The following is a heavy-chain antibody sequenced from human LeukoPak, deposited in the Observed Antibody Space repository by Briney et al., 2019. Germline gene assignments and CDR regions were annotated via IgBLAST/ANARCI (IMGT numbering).Heavy chain of an antibody. CDR2: INPIFGTA. J-gene: IGHJ3*02. D-gene: IGHD1-14*01. Sequence: SVKVSCKASGGTFSSYAISWVRQAPGQGLEWMGGINPIFGTANYAQKFQGRVTITTDTSTSTAYMELSSLRAEDSSVYYCARAVPDDAFDIWGQGAMVTVSS. CDR1: GGTFSSYA. V-gene: IGHV1-69*05. CDR3: ARAVPDDAFDI.